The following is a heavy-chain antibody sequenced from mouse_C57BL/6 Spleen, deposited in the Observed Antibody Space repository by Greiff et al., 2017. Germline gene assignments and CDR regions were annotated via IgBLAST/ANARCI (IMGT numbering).Heavy chain of an antibody. CDR1: GYTFTSYG. D-gene: IGHD2-2*01. CDR2: IYPRSGNT. CDR3: ARGGLRRDLDY. V-gene: IGHV1-81*01. J-gene: IGHJ4*01. Sequence: VQLQQSGAELARPGASVKLSCKASGYTFTSYGLSWVKQRTGQGLEWIGEIYPRSGNTYYNEKFKGKATLTADKSSSTAYMELRSLTSEDSAVYFCARGGLRRDLDYWGQGTSVTVSS.